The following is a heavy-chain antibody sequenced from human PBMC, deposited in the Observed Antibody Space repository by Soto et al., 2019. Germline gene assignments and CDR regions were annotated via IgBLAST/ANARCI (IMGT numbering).Heavy chain of an antibody. CDR2: IIPIFGAT. D-gene: IGHD2-21*01. V-gene: IGHV1-69*13. J-gene: IGHJ4*02. CDR3: ARDVTTLWDGYYCDN. Sequence: SGEVSCEASGGPISRYSISWVRKAPGQGLEWMGGIIPIFGATNYAQKFQGRVTITADESTTTAYMGLSSLRSQDTAVDYCARDVTTLWDGYYCDNRGRRTLVTVAS. CDR1: GGPISRYS.